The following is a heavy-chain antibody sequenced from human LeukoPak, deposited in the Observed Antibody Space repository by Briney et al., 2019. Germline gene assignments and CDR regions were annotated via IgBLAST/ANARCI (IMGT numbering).Heavy chain of an antibody. CDR1: GGSISSYY. V-gene: IGHV4-34*01. CDR2: INHSGST. Sequence: PSETLSLTCTVSGGSISSYYWSWIRQPPGKGLEWIGEINHSGSTNYNPSLKSRVTISVDTSKNQFSLKLSSVTAADTAVYYCARVYYDFWSGRSPPDYWGQGTLVTVSS. D-gene: IGHD3-3*01. J-gene: IGHJ4*02. CDR3: ARVYYDFWSGRSPPDY.